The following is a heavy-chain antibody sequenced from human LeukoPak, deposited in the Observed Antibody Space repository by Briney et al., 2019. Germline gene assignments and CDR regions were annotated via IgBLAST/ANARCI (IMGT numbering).Heavy chain of an antibody. J-gene: IGHJ5*02. D-gene: IGHD1-26*01. CDR2: IWYDGSNK. CDR1: GFTFSSYG. Sequence: PGGSLRLPCAASGFTFSSYGMHWVRQAPGKGLEWVAVIWYDGSNKCYADSVKGRFTISRDNSKNTLYLQMNSLRAEDTAVYYCARRGEDSEMYNWFDPWGQGTLVTVSS. V-gene: IGHV3-33*01. CDR3: ARRGEDSEMYNWFDP.